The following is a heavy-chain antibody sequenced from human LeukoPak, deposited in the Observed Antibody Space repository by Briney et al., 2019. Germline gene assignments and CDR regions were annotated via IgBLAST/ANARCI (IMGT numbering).Heavy chain of an antibody. V-gene: IGHV1-8*01. CDR2: MNPNSGNT. Sequence: ASVKVSCKASRYTFSNYDINWVRQATGQGLEWMGWMNPNSGNTGYAQKFQGRVTMTRDTSISTAYMELSSLRSEDAAVYYCTRGAVSEDCSGGSCYRWDQWGQGTLVAVSS. D-gene: IGHD2-15*01. J-gene: IGHJ4*02. CDR3: TRGAVSEDCSGGSCYRWDQ. CDR1: RYTFSNYD.